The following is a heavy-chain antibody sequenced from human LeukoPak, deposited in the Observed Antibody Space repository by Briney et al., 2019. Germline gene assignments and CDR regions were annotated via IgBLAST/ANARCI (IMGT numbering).Heavy chain of an antibody. V-gene: IGHV3-21*01. CDR2: ISSGSSYI. CDR3: ARDMKYDNGDSDDYFDY. J-gene: IGHJ4*02. CDR1: GFTFSSHT. Sequence: GGSLRLSCAASGFTFSSHTMNWVRHAPGKGLEWVSSISSGSSYIYYADSVKGRFTISRDNAKNSLYLQMNSLRAEDTAVYYCARDMKYDNGDSDDYFDYWGQGTLVTVSS. D-gene: IGHD4-17*01.